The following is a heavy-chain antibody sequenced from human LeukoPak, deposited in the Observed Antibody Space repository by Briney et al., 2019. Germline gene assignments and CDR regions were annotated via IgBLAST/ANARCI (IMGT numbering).Heavy chain of an antibody. V-gene: IGHV3-30*18. CDR2: ISSDGSNK. CDR1: GFTFSSYG. D-gene: IGHD3-22*01. Sequence: PGRSLRLSCAVSGFTFSSYGMHWVRQAPGKGLEWMAVISSDGSNKYYVDSVKGRFTISRDNSKNTLYLQMNSLRAEDTALYYCAKVQYYDSSGYLDYWGQGTLVTVSS. CDR3: AKVQYYDSSGYLDY. J-gene: IGHJ4*02.